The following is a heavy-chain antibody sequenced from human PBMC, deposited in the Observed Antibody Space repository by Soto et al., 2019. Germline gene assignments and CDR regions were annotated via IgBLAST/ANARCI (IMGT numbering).Heavy chain of an antibody. V-gene: IGHV1-24*01. D-gene: IGHD5-12*01. CDR3: ATEFGGRIVATNYYYGMDV. J-gene: IGHJ6*02. CDR1: GYTLTELS. Sequence: ASVKVSCKVSGYTLTELSMHWVRQAPGKGLEWMGGFDPEDGETIYAQKFQGRVTMTEDTSADTAYMELSSLRSADTAVYYCATEFGGRIVATNYYYGMDVWVQGATLTVPS. CDR2: FDPEDGET.